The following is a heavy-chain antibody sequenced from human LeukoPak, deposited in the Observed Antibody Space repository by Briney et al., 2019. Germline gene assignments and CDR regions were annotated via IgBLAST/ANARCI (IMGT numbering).Heavy chain of an antibody. CDR3: AREGYSYGGLDAFDI. Sequence: GGSLRFSCAASGFTFSSYEMNWVRQAPGKGLEWVSYISSSGGTIKFADSVKGRFTISRDNAKNSLYLQMNSLRAEDTAVYYCAREGYSYGGLDAFDIWGQGTMVTVSS. V-gene: IGHV3-48*03. CDR1: GFTFSSYE. D-gene: IGHD5-18*01. J-gene: IGHJ3*02. CDR2: ISSSGGTI.